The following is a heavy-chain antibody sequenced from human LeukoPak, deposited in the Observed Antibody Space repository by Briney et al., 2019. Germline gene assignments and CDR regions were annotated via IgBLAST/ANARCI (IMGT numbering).Heavy chain of an antibody. J-gene: IGHJ4*02. V-gene: IGHV4-61*01. D-gene: IGHD1-26*01. CDR1: GGSVSSDNYY. CDR3: ARGDSGSFSQFDC. Sequence: PSETLSLTCTVSGGSVSSDNYYWSWIRQPPGKALEWIGYIYYSGSTNYNPSLKSRVTISVDTSKNQFSLKLTSVTAADTAVYYCARGDSGSFSQFDCWGQGTLVTVSS. CDR2: IYYSGST.